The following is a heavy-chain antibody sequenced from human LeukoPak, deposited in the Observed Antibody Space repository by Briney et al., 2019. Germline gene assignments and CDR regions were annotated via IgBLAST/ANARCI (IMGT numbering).Heavy chain of an antibody. J-gene: IGHJ4*02. D-gene: IGHD5-12*01. CDR3: ARARGYSGYALDY. CDR1: GFSLSTSGMC. Sequence: SGPALVQPTPTLTLTCTFSGFSLSTSGMCVSWIRQPPGKALEWLALIDWDDDKYYTTSLKTRLTISRDTSKNHVVLTMTNMDPVDTATYYCARARGYSGYALDYWGPGTLVTVSS. V-gene: IGHV2-70*01. CDR2: IDWDDDK.